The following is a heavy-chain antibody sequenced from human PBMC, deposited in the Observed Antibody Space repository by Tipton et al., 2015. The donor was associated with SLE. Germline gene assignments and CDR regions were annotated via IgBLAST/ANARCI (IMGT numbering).Heavy chain of an antibody. CDR2: IYHSGST. D-gene: IGHD6-19*01. CDR1: GYSISSGYY. V-gene: IGHV4-38-2*02. Sequence: LRLSCTVSGYSISSGYYWGWIRQPPGKGLEWIGSIYHSGSTYYNPSLKSRVTISVDTSKNQFSLKLNSVTAADTAVYYWARAGGGGSGWYGYWGQGTLVTVSS. J-gene: IGHJ4*02. CDR3: ARAGGGGSGWYGY.